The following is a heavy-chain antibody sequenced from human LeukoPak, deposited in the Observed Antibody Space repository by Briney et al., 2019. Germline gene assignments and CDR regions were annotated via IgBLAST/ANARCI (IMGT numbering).Heavy chain of an antibody. CDR2: IYSGGST. J-gene: IGHJ4*02. CDR3: ASPNQNYYGSGSYQFDY. D-gene: IGHD3-10*01. CDR1: GFTVSSNY. V-gene: IGHV3-53*01. Sequence: RGSLRLSCAASGFTVSSNYMSWVRQAPGKGLEWVSVIYSGGSTYYADSVKGRFTISRDNSKNTLYLQMNSLRAEDTAVYYCASPNQNYYGSGSYQFDYWGQGTLVTVSS.